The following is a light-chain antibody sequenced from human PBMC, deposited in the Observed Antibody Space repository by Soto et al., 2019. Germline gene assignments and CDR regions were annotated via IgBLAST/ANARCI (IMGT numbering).Light chain of an antibody. J-gene: IGLJ2*01. CDR2: GNT. CDR1: SSNIGAGSD. Sequence: QPVLTQPPSVSGAPGQRVTISCTGSSSNIGAGSDVHWYQQLPGTAPKLLVYGNTNRPSGVPDRISGSKSGASASLAITGLQAEDEADYYCQSYDTSLNAVIFGGGTKLTVL. CDR3: QSYDTSLNAVI. V-gene: IGLV1-40*01.